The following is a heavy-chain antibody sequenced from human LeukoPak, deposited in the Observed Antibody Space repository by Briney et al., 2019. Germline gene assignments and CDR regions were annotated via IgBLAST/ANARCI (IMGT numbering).Heavy chain of an antibody. CDR1: GFTFSTYS. V-gene: IGHV3-48*04. Sequence: GGSLRLSCATSGFTFSTYSMNWVRQAPGKGLEWVSYTSSTSSSKYYADSVKGRFTISRDNAKNSLYLQMNSLRAEDTAVYYCAKMGLKQWPYNYFDYWGQGTLVTVSS. J-gene: IGHJ4*02. CDR2: TSSTSSSK. CDR3: AKMGLKQWPYNYFDY. D-gene: IGHD6-19*01.